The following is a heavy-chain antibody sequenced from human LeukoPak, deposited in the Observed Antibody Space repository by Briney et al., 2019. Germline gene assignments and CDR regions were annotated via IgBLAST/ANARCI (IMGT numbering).Heavy chain of an antibody. CDR2: ISSSSSYI. Sequence: AGRSLRLSCAASGFSFDDYAMHWVRQAPGKGLEWVSSISSSSSYIYYADSVKGRFTISRDNAKNSLYLQMNSLRAEDTAIYYCARDKNYYDSSGRRKVTDYWGQGTLVTVSS. J-gene: IGHJ4*02. V-gene: IGHV3-21*01. CDR3: ARDKNYYDSSGRRKVTDY. CDR1: GFSFDDYA. D-gene: IGHD3-22*01.